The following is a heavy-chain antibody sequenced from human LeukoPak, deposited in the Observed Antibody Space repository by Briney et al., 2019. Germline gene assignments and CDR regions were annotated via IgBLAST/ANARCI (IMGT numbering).Heavy chain of an antibody. V-gene: IGHV3-48*03. J-gene: IGHJ4*02. D-gene: IGHD3-10*01. CDR2: ISSSGSTI. CDR3: ARREVRGLFDY. CDR1: GFTFSSYE. Sequence: GGSLRLSCAASGFTFSSYEMNWVRQAPGKGLEWVSYISSSGSTIYYADSVKGRFTISRDNAKNSLYLQMNSLRAEDTAVYYCARREVRGLFDYWGQGTLVTVSS.